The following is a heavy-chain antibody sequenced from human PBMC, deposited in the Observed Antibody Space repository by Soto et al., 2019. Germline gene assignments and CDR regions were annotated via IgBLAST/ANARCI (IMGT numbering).Heavy chain of an antibody. CDR2: MNPNSGNT. Sequence: ASLKVSCKASESTCMNYDISSVPQATRQGLEWMGWMNPNSGNTVYALKFQGRVSMTRNTSIYTVYLELSSLASDDTAVYYCVRMASSGTLHCFDPWGQGTLVTVSS. V-gene: IGHV1-8*01. J-gene: IGHJ5*02. CDR1: ESTCMNYD. CDR3: VRMASSGTLHCFDP. D-gene: IGHD1-1*01.